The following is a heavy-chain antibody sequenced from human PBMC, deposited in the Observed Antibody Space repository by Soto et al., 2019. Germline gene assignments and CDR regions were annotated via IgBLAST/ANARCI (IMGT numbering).Heavy chain of an antibody. J-gene: IGHJ4*02. CDR1: GFTFSSYG. CDR3: PKLPQRCYSFLDY. CDR2: ISYDGSNK. Sequence: GGSLRLSCAASGFTFSSYGMHWVRQAPGKGLEWVAVISYDGSNKYYADSVKGRFTISRDNSKNTLYLQMNSLRAEDTAVYYFPKLPQRCYSFLDYRGQGTLVTVSS. D-gene: IGHD2-21*02. V-gene: IGHV3-30*18.